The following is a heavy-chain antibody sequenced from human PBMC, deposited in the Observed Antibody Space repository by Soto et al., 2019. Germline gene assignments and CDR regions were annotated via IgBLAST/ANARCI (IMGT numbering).Heavy chain of an antibody. CDR2: IIPIFGTA. CDR1: GGTFSSYA. D-gene: IGHD3-16*02. CDR3: ARARLTFGGVIDDPDAFDI. J-gene: IGHJ3*02. V-gene: IGHV1-69*01. Sequence: QVQLVQSGAEVKKPGSSVKVSCKASGGTFSSYAISWVRQAPGQGLEWMGGIIPIFGTANYAQKFQGRVTITADESTSTAYMELSSVRSEDTAVYYCARARLTFGGVIDDPDAFDIWGQGTMVTVSS.